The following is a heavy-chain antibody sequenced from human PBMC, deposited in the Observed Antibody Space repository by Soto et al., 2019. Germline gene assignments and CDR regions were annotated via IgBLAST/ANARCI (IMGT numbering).Heavy chain of an antibody. J-gene: IGHJ6*02. V-gene: IGHV1-69*06. Sequence: ASVKVSCKTSGFTFNVYGIPWVRQAPGQGLEWMGGIIPIYNATDYAQKFKGRVTITADKATTTVHLELSSLRSEDTAVYFCARVREPHLDHYGLDVWGQGTTVTVSS. CDR3: ARVREPHLDHYGLDV. CDR2: IIPIYNAT. D-gene: IGHD1-1*01. CDR1: GFTFNVYG.